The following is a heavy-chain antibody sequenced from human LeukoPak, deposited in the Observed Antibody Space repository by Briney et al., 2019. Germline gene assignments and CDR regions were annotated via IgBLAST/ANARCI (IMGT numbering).Heavy chain of an antibody. Sequence: PGGSLRLSCAASGFTFSSYWMRWVRQAPGKGLLWVSRINSDGSSTIYAGSVKGRFTISRDNAKNTLYLQMSSLRAEDTAVYHCASDSPYYGMDVWGQGTTVTVSS. V-gene: IGHV3-74*01. CDR3: ASDSPYYGMDV. CDR1: GFTFSSYW. J-gene: IGHJ6*02. CDR2: INSDGSST.